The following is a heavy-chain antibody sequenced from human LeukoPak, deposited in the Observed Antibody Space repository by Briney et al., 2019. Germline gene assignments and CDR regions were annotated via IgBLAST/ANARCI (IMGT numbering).Heavy chain of an antibody. CDR1: GFTFSSYS. CDR3: AKEPGMQGGPFDY. V-gene: IGHV3-23*01. CDR2: ISGSGGST. J-gene: IGHJ4*02. Sequence: GGSLRLSCAASGFTFSSYSMNWVRQAPGKGLEWVSAISGSGGSTYYADSVKGRFTISRDNSKNTLYLQMNSLRAEDTAVYYCAKEPGMQGGPFDYWGQGTLATVSS. D-gene: IGHD3-10*01.